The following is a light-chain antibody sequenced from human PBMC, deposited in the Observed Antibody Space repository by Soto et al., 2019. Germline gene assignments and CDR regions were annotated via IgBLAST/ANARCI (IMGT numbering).Light chain of an antibody. Sequence: DIQMTQSPSSLSASVGGRVTITCQARQDVNNYLNWYQQKPRKAPNLLIYDVSNLGTEVPSRFSGSGSGTDFTFTISRLQPEDIGTYYCQQYHKVPVTFGQGTRLEIK. J-gene: IGKJ5*01. V-gene: IGKV1-33*01. CDR1: QDVNNY. CDR3: QQYHKVPVT. CDR2: DVS.